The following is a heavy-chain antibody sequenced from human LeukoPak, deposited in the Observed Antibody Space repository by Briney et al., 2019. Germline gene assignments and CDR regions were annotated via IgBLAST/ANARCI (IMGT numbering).Heavy chain of an antibody. CDR2: IYYSGST. CDR3: AKPKDNSLYRFDY. CDR1: GGSISTYY. Sequence: SETLSLTCTVSGGSISTYYWSWIRQPPGKGLEWIGYIYYSGSTNYNPSLKSRVTISADTSKNQFSLKLNSVTAEDTAVYYCAKPKDNSLYRFDYWGQGTLVTVSS. D-gene: IGHD1-20*01. V-gene: IGHV4-59*12. J-gene: IGHJ4*02.